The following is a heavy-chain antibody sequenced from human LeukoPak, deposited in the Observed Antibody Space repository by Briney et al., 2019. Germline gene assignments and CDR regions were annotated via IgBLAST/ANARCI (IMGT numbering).Heavy chain of an antibody. CDR1: GGSFRAYY. V-gene: IGHV4-34*01. Sequence: IPSETLSLTCAVYGGSFRAYYWTWIRQPPGKGLEWIGEINHSGSANYNPSLKSRVTISVDTSKSQFSLKVSSVTAADTAVYYCARGWGYFDYGGRGTLVTVSS. J-gene: IGHJ4*02. D-gene: IGHD7-27*01. CDR3: ARGWGYFDY. CDR2: INHSGSA.